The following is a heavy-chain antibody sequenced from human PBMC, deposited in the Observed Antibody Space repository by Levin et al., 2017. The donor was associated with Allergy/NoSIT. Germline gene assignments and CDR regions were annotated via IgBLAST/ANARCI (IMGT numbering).Heavy chain of an antibody. CDR2: ISYDGSHQ. J-gene: IGHJ4*02. CDR1: GFTFSSYG. Sequence: PGGSLRLSCAASGFTFSSYGLHWVRQAPGKGLEWVAVISYDGSHQYYADSVKGRFTIFRDTSKNTVYLQMNSLRAEDTAVYYCAKDHVWGDFDYWGQGTLVTVSS. D-gene: IGHD3-16*01. V-gene: IGHV3-30*18. CDR3: AKDHVWGDFDY.